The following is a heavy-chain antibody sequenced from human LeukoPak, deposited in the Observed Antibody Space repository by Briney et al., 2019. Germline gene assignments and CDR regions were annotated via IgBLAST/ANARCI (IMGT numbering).Heavy chain of an antibody. CDR1: GFIFTNYA. CDR2: ILYDGSKK. V-gene: IGHV3-30*03. Sequence: PGKSLTLSCFPCGFIFTNYAKHWVRQTPGKGLEWLASILYDGSKKYYADSVKGRFSIYRDNSNYTLYLSMNSLRTEDTAVYYCARAGLAAAGKTARQGLSYWGQWTLVTVSS. D-gene: IGHD6-13*01. J-gene: IGHJ4*02. CDR3: ARAGLAAAGKTARQGLSY.